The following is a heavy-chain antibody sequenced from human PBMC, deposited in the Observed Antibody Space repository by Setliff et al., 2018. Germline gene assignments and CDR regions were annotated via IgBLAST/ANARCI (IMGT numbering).Heavy chain of an antibody. D-gene: IGHD1-1*01. CDR1: GDTFSTYA. J-gene: IGHJ6*02. CDR3: ARDSVTLGQLERRGGFRYYDMDV. CDR2: IIPLLETA. V-gene: IGHV1-69*06. Sequence: SVKVSCKASGDTFSTYAPSWVRQAPGQGLEWMGGIIPLLETAHYAQKFQDRVTITADKSTSTVYMELNSLISEDTAVYLCARDSVTLGQLERRGGFRYYDMDVWGQGTTVTVSS.